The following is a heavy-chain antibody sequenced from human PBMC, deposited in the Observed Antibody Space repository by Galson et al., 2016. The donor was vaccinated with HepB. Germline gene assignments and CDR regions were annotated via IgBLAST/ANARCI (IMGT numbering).Heavy chain of an antibody. CDR3: AKDHTDSSSWYFWFDP. CDR2: VSGSGGST. CDR1: GFTFSSYS. J-gene: IGHJ5*02. V-gene: IGHV3-23*01. Sequence: SLRLSCAASGFTFSSYSMTWVRQAPGKGLEWVSAVSGSGGSTYYADSVKGRFTISRDNSKKTLFLQMKSLRVEDTAVYYCAKDHTDSSSWYFWFDPWGQGTLVTVSS. D-gene: IGHD6-13*01.